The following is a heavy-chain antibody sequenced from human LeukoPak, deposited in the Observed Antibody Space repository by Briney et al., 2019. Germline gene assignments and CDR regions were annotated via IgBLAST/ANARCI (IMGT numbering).Heavy chain of an antibody. Sequence: PGGSLRLSCAASGFTFSSHGMHWVRQAPGKGLEWVAFIRYDGSNKKYADSVKGRFTISRDNSKNTVYLQMNSLRAEDTAVYYCARWGVGWLQFSDAFDIWGQGTMVTVSS. D-gene: IGHD5-24*01. J-gene: IGHJ3*02. CDR3: ARWGVGWLQFSDAFDI. V-gene: IGHV3-30*02. CDR2: IRYDGSNK. CDR1: GFTFSSHG.